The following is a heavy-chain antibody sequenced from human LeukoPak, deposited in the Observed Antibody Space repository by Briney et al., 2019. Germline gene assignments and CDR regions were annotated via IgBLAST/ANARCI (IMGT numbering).Heavy chain of an antibody. CDR2: INHSGST. V-gene: IGHV4-34*01. D-gene: IGHD6-19*01. Sequence: SETLSLTCAVYGGSFSGYYWSWIRQPPGKGLEWIGEINHSGSTNYNPSLKSRVTISVDTSKNQCSLKLSSVTAADTAVYYCAGEKKAEYSSGWPDYWGQGTLVTVSS. CDR1: GGSFSGYY. CDR3: AGEKKAEYSSGWPDY. J-gene: IGHJ4*02.